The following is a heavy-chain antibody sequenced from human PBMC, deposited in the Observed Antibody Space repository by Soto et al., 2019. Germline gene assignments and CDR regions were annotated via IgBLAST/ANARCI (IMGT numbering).Heavy chain of an antibody. CDR1: GGSIRSYY. CDR2: IYYSAYT. CDR3: ATGGGRFNYGMDV. Sequence: SETLSLTCTVSGGSIRSYYWSWIRQPPGKRLEWIGYIYYSAYTNYNPSLKSRVTISVDTSKNQLSLKLSSVTAADTAVYYCATGGGRFNYGMDVWGQGTTVTVSS. J-gene: IGHJ6*02. V-gene: IGHV4-59*01. D-gene: IGHD3-10*01.